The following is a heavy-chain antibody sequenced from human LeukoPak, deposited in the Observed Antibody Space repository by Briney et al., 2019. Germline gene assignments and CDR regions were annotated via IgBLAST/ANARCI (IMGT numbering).Heavy chain of an antibody. V-gene: IGHV4-39*01. CDR2: IFDSGST. Sequence: SETLSLTCTVSGGSISSSSYHWGWIRQPPGKGLEWIGNIFDSGSTDNNPSLKSRVTISVDTSKNQFSLKLRSVTAADTAVYYCARHPGSHCSSTSCCTGGVFDYWGQGTLVTVSS. J-gene: IGHJ4*02. D-gene: IGHD2-2*02. CDR3: ARHPGSHCSSTSCCTGGVFDY. CDR1: GGSISSSSYH.